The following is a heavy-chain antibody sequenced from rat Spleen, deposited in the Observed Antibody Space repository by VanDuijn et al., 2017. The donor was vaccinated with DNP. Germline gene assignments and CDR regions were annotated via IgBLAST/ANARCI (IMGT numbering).Heavy chain of an antibody. J-gene: IGHJ4*01. CDR1: GFTFSDYY. CDR2: ISYDGVHA. Sequence: EVQLVESGGGLVLPGRSLKLSCAASGFTFSDYYMAWVRRAPKKGLEWVASISYDGVHAYYRGSVKGRFTISRDNAKNSLYLQMDSLRSEDTATYYCTSPVPSGHYVMDAWGQGTSVTVSS. CDR3: TSPVPSGHYVMDA. D-gene: IGHD4-3*01. V-gene: IGHV5-20*01.